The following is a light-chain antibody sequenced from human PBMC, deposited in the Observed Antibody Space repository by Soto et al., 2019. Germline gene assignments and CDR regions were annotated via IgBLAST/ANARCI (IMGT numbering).Light chain of an antibody. Sequence: QSVLTQPRSVSGSPGQSVTISCTGTRRDIGGYNYVSWYRQYPDKAPKLMIYDVSQRPSGVPDRFSGSKSGNTASLTISGLQAEDAAAYYCCSYAGSYSLLFGGGTKLTVL. V-gene: IGLV2-11*01. CDR1: RRDIGGYNY. J-gene: IGLJ2*01. CDR3: CSYAGSYSLL. CDR2: DVS.